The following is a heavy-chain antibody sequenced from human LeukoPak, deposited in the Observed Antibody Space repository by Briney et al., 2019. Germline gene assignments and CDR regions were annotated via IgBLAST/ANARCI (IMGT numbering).Heavy chain of an antibody. CDR1: GGSISSYY. D-gene: IGHD4-11*01. Sequence: SETLSLTCTVSGGSISSYYWSWIRQPPGKGLEWIGYIYYSVSTNYNPSLKSRVTISVDTSKNQFSLKLSSVTAADTAVYYCARAPDIHTRYSNYFDPWGQGTLVTVSS. CDR2: IYYSVST. CDR3: ARAPDIHTRYSNYFDP. V-gene: IGHV4-59*01. J-gene: IGHJ5*02.